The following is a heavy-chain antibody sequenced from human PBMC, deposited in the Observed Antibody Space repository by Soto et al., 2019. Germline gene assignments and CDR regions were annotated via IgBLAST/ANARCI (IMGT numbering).Heavy chain of an antibody. J-gene: IGHJ4*02. CDR3: AKGYSRRWYGNFDY. V-gene: IGHV3-23*01. CDR2: ISGSGGST. Sequence: EVQLLESGGGLVQPGGSLRLSCAASGFTFSSYALSWVRQGPGKGLEWVSAISGSGGSTYYAASVKGRFTISRDNSKNTLYLQMNSLRAEDTAVYYCAKGYSRRWYGNFDYWGQGTLVTVSS. CDR1: GFTFSSYA. D-gene: IGHD6-13*01.